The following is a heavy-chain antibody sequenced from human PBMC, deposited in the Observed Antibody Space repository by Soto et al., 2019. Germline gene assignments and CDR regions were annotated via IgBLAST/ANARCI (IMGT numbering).Heavy chain of an antibody. CDR3: ANDMEYIPMAVDY. J-gene: IGHJ4*01. D-gene: IGHD6-19*01. Sequence: EVPLLESGGGLVQPGGSLRLSCAASGFTFSGYALSWVRQAPGMGLEWVSTFSGRGGNIYSAESVKGRFTISRDVSKNTPYLQMNNMRAEDTSGYYCANDMEYIPMAVDYWGHVTL. CDR1: GFTFSGYA. CDR2: FSGRGGNI. V-gene: IGHV3-23*01.